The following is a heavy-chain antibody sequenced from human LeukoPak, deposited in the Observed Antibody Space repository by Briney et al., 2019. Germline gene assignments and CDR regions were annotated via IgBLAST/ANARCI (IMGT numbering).Heavy chain of an antibody. D-gene: IGHD3-22*01. CDR2: ISAYNGNT. Sequence: ASVTVSCKASGYTFTSYGISWVRQAPGQGVEGMGWISAYNGNTNYAQRRQGRVTITTDTSTSTAYMELRSLRSDDTAVYYCARDNYDSSGYYHINLNHYYYGMDVWGQGTTVTVSS. CDR3: ARDNYDSSGYYHINLNHYYYGMDV. J-gene: IGHJ6*02. V-gene: IGHV1-18*01. CDR1: GYTFTSYG.